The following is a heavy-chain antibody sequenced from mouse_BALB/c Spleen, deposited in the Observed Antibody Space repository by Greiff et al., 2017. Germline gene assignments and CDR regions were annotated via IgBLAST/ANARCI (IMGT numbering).Heavy chain of an antibody. CDR1: GFTFSSYT. V-gene: IGHV5-12-2*01. Sequence: EVKLVESGGGLVQPGGSLKLSCAASGFTFSSYTMSWVRQTPEKRLEWVAYISNGGGSTYYPDTVKGRFTISRDNAKNTLYLQMSSLKSEDTAMYYCARQGLLPTLNYFDYWGQGTTLTVSS. CDR2: ISNGGGST. CDR3: ARQGLLPTLNYFDY. D-gene: IGHD1-1*01. J-gene: IGHJ2*01.